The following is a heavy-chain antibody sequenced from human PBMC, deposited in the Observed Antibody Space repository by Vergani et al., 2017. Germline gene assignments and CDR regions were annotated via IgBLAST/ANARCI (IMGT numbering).Heavy chain of an antibody. CDR1: GFTFNEYW. Sequence: EVELVESGGGLVQPGGSLRLSCAASGFTFNEYWMHWARQVPGKVLVWVSGMNGDGDTISYADSVKGRFTISRDNAKNTLFLQMYSLRAEDTAVYYCARARKFRFGVVWENWFDPWGQGTLVTVSS. J-gene: IGHJ5*02. V-gene: IGHV3-74*01. CDR3: ARARKFRFGVVWENWFDP. CDR2: MNGDGDTI. D-gene: IGHD3-3*01.